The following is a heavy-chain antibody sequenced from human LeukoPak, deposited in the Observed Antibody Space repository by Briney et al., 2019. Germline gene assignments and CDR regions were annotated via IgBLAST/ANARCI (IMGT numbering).Heavy chain of an antibody. V-gene: IGHV4-34*01. D-gene: IGHD3-10*01. CDR1: GVSISSYY. Sequence: SETLSLTCTVSGVSISSYYWSWIRQPPGEGLEWIGEINHSGSTNYNPSLKSRVTISVDTSKNQFSLKLSSVTAADTAVYYCARGQYASLLWFGEMIRDYYYGMDVWGQGTTVTVSS. CDR2: INHSGST. J-gene: IGHJ6*02. CDR3: ARGQYASLLWFGEMIRDYYYGMDV.